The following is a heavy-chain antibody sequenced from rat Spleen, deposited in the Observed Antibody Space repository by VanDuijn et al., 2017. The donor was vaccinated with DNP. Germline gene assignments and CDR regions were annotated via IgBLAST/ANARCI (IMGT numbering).Heavy chain of an antibody. CDR1: GFSLTSNS. Sequence: QVQLKESGPGLVQPSQTLPLTCTVSGFSLTSNSVSWVRQPPGKGLEWMGIIWNTGGTRYNSALKSRLSISKDTSKSQVFLKMNSLQTEDTATYYCARLEGYFDYWGQGVMVTVSS. J-gene: IGHJ2*01. D-gene: IGHD1-11*01. V-gene: IGHV2-41*01. CDR2: IWNTGGT. CDR3: ARLEGYFDY.